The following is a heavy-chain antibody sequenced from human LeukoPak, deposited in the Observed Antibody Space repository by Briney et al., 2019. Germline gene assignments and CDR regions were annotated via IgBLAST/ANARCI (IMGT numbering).Heavy chain of an antibody. CDR3: AKSNAFDI. CDR1: GYTFTGYY. CDR2: IIPILGIA. V-gene: IGHV1-69*02. D-gene: IGHD3-16*01. J-gene: IGHJ4*02. Sequence: SVKVSCKASGYTFTGYYMHWVRQAPGQGLEWMGRIIPILGIANYAQKFQGRVTITADKSTSTAYMELSSLRSEDTAVYYCAKSNAFDIWGQGTLATVSS.